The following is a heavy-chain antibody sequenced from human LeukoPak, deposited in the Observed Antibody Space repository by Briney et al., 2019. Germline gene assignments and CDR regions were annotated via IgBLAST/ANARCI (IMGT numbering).Heavy chain of an antibody. J-gene: IGHJ4*02. CDR2: ICIRSSYI. CDR3: PRDAVGGKALLY. D-gene: IGHD6-19*01. Sequence: GSLSLSRASSVLTFSRNALNWDRQAPGKGVEGVSSICIRSSYIYAADSLKGRSTIHRDNPKNSLHVQINSLRAGDTAVNYCPRDAVGGKALLYWGQGTLVTVSS. CDR1: VLTFSRNA. V-gene: IGHV3-21*01.